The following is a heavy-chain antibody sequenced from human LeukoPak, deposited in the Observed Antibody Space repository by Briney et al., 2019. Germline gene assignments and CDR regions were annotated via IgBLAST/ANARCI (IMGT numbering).Heavy chain of an antibody. D-gene: IGHD3-16*01. CDR1: GFTFSSYW. Sequence: PGGSLRLSCAASGFTFSSYWMHWVRQAPGKGLVWVSRINNDGRSASYAESVKGRFTISRDNAKNTLYLQMNSLRAEDTAVYYCVRDVWGDRDGYFDNGGQGTLVTVSS. J-gene: IGHJ4*02. V-gene: IGHV3-74*01. CDR2: INNDGRSA. CDR3: VRDVWGDRDGYFDN.